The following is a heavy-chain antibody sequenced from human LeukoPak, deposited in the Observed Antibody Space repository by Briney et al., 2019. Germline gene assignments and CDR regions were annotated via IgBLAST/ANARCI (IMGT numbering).Heavy chain of an antibody. CDR1: GFTFGSYG. V-gene: IGHV3-23*01. CDR3: AKDLFPTPRTMIVVVIYGRFDY. J-gene: IGHJ4*02. Sequence: GGSLRLSCAASGFTFGSYGMSWVRQAPGKGLEWVSFITPNADRTSYADSVKGRFTISRDNSKNTLYLQMNSLRAEDTAVYYCAKDLFPTPRTMIVVVIYGRFDYWGQGTLVTVSS. D-gene: IGHD3-22*01. CDR2: ITPNADRT.